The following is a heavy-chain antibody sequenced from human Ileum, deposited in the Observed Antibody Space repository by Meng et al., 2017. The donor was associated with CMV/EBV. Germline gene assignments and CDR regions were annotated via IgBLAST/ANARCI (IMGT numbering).Heavy chain of an antibody. D-gene: IGHD2-15*01. CDR3: AREGTKLLGLKRWFDP. Sequence: QVQRQQWGAGLLKPSETLSLTCAVYGGSFSGYYWSWIRQPPGKGLEWIGEINHSGSTNYNPSLKSRVTISVDTSKNQFSLKLSSVTAADTAVYYCAREGTKLLGLKRWFDPWGQGTLVTVSS. CDR1: GGSFSGYY. CDR2: INHSGST. V-gene: IGHV4-34*01. J-gene: IGHJ5*02.